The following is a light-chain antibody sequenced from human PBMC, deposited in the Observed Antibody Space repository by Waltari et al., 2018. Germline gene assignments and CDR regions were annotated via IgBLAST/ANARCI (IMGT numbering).Light chain of an antibody. V-gene: IGLV2-14*03. CDR2: DVS. CDR3: SSYSSSSTLAVV. J-gene: IGLJ3*02. Sequence: QSALTQPASVSGSPGQSIHISCTGPSRDVGAYVYVSWYQQHPGKAPKLIIYDVSDRPSGVSDRFSGSKSVNTASLTISGLQAEDEGYYYCSSYSSSSTLAVVFGGGTKLTVL. CDR1: SRDVGAYVY.